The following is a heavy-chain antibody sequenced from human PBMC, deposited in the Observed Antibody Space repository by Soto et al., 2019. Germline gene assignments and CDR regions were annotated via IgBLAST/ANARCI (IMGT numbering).Heavy chain of an antibody. CDR3: ARVPGGSGWILFDY. Sequence: VSVKVSCKASGYTFTSYAMHWVRQAPGQRLEWMGWINAGNGNTKYSQKFQGRVTITRDTSASTAYMELSSLRSEDTAVYYCARVPGGSGWILFDYWGQGTLVTVSS. CDR1: GYTFTSYA. J-gene: IGHJ4*02. D-gene: IGHD6-19*01. V-gene: IGHV1-3*01. CDR2: INAGNGNT.